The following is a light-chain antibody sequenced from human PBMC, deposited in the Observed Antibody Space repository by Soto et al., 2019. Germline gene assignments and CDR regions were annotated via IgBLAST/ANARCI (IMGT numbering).Light chain of an antibody. CDR2: EVS. J-gene: IGLJ1*01. CDR1: SSDIGAYNY. CDR3: VSFTTSITVEV. Sequence: QSVLTQPASVSGSPGQSITISCTGTSSDIGAYNYVSWYQQHPGKAPKLIIYEVSHRPSGVSTRFSGSKSGLTASLTSSGLQAEDEADYYCVSFTTSITVEVFGSGTKVTVL. V-gene: IGLV2-14*01.